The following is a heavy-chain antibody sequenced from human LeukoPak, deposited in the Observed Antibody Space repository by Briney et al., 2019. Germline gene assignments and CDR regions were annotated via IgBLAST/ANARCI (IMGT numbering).Heavy chain of an antibody. V-gene: IGHV3-21*01. Sequence: GGSLRLSCAASGFTFSSYSMNWVRQAPGKGLEWVSSISSSRSYKYYADSLKGRFTISRDNAKNSLYLQMNSLTAEDTAVYYCARVLPAPVDYYYMDVWGKGTTVTVSS. J-gene: IGHJ6*03. CDR2: ISSSRSYK. CDR3: ARVLPAPVDYYYMDV. D-gene: IGHD2-2*01. CDR1: GFTFSSYS.